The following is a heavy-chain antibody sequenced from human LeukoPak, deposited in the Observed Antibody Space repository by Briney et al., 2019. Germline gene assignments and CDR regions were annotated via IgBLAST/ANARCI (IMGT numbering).Heavy chain of an antibody. Sequence: SETLSLTCTVSGGSISSGGYYWSWIRQHPGKGLEWIGYIYYSGSTYYNPSLKSRVTISVDTSKNQFSLKLSSVTAADTAVYYCARRGSGVFDPWGQGTLVTVSS. CDR3: ARRGSGVFDP. V-gene: IGHV4-31*03. D-gene: IGHD2-15*01. CDR1: GGSISSGGYY. J-gene: IGHJ5*02. CDR2: IYYSGST.